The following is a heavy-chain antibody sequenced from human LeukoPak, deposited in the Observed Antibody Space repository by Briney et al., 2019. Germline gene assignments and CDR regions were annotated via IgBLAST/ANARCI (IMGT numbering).Heavy chain of an antibody. V-gene: IGHV4-39*01. CDR1: GGSISSSSYY. CDR3: ARVVGADDYYYYYMDV. J-gene: IGHJ6*03. Sequence: PSETLSLTCTVSGGSISSSSYYWGWSRQPPGKGLEWIGSIYYSGSTYYNPSLKSRVTISVDTSKNQFSLKLSSVTAADTAVYYCARVVGADDYYYYYMDVWGKGTTVTVSS. CDR2: IYYSGST. D-gene: IGHD1-26*01.